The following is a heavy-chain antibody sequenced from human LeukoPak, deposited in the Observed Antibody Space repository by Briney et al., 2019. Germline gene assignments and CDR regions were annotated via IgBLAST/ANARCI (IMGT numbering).Heavy chain of an antibody. D-gene: IGHD2-8*01. J-gene: IGHJ4*02. Sequence: SGTLSPTCGVYCGAFCGFYWGWVRPPPQKGVGWIGEINHSGSTNYNPSLKSRVTISVDTSKNQFSLKLSSVTAADTAVYYCARVELMVYNMGLDYWGQGTLVTVSS. CDR2: INHSGST. CDR3: ARVELMVYNMGLDY. V-gene: IGHV4-34*01. CDR1: CGAFCGFY.